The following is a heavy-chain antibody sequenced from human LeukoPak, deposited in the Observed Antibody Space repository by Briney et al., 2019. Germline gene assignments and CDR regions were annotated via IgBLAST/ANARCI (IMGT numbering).Heavy chain of an antibody. CDR1: GGSFSGYY. D-gene: IGHD3-22*01. V-gene: IGHV4-34*01. Sequence: NSSETLSLTCAVYGGSFSGYYWSWIRQPPGKGLEWIGEINHSGSTNYNPSLKSRVTISVDTSKNQFSLKLSSVTAADTAVYYCARARGYDSSGYYYWYFDLWGRGTLVTVSS. CDR3: ARARGYDSSGYYYWYFDL. CDR2: INHSGST. J-gene: IGHJ2*01.